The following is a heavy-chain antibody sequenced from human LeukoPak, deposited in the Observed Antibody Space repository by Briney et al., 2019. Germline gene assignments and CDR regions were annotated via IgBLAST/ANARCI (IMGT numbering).Heavy chain of an antibody. CDR3: AKVFRKDGDFHLFDY. V-gene: IGHV3-30-3*01. D-gene: IGHD4-17*01. J-gene: IGHJ4*02. Sequence: PGRSLRLSCAASGFTFSSYAMHWVRQAPGKGLEWVAVISYDGSNKYYADSVKGRFTISRDNSKNTPSLQMNSLRAEDTAVYYCAKVFRKDGDFHLFDYWGQGTLVTVSS. CDR2: ISYDGSNK. CDR1: GFTFSSYA.